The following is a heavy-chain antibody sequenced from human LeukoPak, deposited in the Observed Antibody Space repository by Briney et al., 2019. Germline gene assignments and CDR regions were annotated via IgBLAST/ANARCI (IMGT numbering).Heavy chain of an antibody. D-gene: IGHD2-15*01. J-gene: IGHJ3*02. CDR2: ISSSSSYI. CDR1: GFTFSSYS. Sequence: PGGSLRLSCAASGFTFSSYSMNWVRHAPGKGLEWVSSISSSSSYIYYADSVKGRFTISRDNAKNSLYLQMNSLRAEDTAVYYCARVGSGDAFDIWGQGTMVTVSS. CDR3: ARVGSGDAFDI. V-gene: IGHV3-21*01.